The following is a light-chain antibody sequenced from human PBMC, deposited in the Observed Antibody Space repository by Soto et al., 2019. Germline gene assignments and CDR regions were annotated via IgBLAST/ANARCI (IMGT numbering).Light chain of an antibody. J-gene: IGKJ4*01. CDR1: QSVSSSY. V-gene: IGKV3-20*01. CDR3: QRYGSSAAVLT. CDR2: GAS. Sequence: EIVWTQSPGTLSLSPGERATLSCRASQSVSSSYLAWYQQRPGQAPRLLIYGASSRATGIPDRFSGSGAGTDFTLTISILEPEDLAVYECQRYGSSAAVLTCGGGTKVEIK.